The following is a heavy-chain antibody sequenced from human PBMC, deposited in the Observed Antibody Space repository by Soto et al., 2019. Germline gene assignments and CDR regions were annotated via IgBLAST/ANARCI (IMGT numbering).Heavy chain of an antibody. CDR3: ARDGYSGRSDGFDI. CDR1: GFTFGAYT. CDR2: ISYDGNNE. Sequence: QVQLVESGGGVVQPVRSLRLSCAASGFTFGAYTMHWVRQPPGKGLEWVAVISYDGNNERYTDPVRGRFTDSRDNSKSTLYLQMNSLKSEDTAVYYCARDGYSGRSDGFDIWGQGTMVPVSS. D-gene: IGHD1-26*01. J-gene: IGHJ3*02. V-gene: IGHV3-30-3*01.